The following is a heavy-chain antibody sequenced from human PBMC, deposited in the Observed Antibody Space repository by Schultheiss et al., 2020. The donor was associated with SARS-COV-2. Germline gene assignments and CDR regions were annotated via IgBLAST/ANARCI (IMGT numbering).Heavy chain of an antibody. D-gene: IGHD5-18*01. CDR1: GFTFSSYA. J-gene: IGHJ4*02. Sequence: GGSLRLSCAASGFTFSSYAMHWVRQAPGKGLEWVAVISYDGSNKYYADSVKGRFTISRDNSKNTLYLQMNSLRAEDTAVYYCAREGDTATRWLLDYFDYWGQGTLVTVSS. V-gene: IGHV3-30-3*01. CDR3: AREGDTATRWLLDYFDY. CDR2: ISYDGSNK.